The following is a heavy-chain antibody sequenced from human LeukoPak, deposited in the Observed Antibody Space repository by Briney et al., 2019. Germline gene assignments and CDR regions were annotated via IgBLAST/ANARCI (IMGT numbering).Heavy chain of an antibody. J-gene: IGHJ5*02. V-gene: IGHV4-34*01. D-gene: IGHD3-3*01. CDR3: ARGTTTIFGVVIPRKYNWFDP. CDR2: INHSGST. Sequence: SETLSLTCSVYGGSFIGFYWSWSRQPPGKGLEWIGEINHSGSTNYNPSLKSRVTKSVDTSKNQFSLKLSSVPAADTAVYYCARGTTTIFGVVIPRKYNWFDPWGQGTLVTVSS. CDR1: GGSFIGFY.